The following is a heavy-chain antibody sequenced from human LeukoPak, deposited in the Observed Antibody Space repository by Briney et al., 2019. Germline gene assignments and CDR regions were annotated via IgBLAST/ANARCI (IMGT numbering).Heavy chain of an antibody. D-gene: IGHD3-10*01. CDR2: THYSGNA. Sequence: PSETLSLTCTVSGGSITGSGYVWGWIRQPPGKGLEWIGTTHYSGNAYYSPSLKSRVSISVDTSKNQFFLKLSSVTAADTAIYYCASTPSNLKFGEFWGQGTLVIVSS. J-gene: IGHJ4*02. CDR3: ASTPSNLKFGEF. CDR1: GGSITGSGYV. V-gene: IGHV4-39*01.